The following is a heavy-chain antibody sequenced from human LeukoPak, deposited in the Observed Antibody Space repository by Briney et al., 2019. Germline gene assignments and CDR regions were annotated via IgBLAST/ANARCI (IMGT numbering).Heavy chain of an antibody. D-gene: IGHD2/OR15-2a*01. J-gene: IGHJ4*02. CDR2: ITSDGNNK. V-gene: IGHV3-30*18. CDR1: GLTFSNHG. CDR3: AKDKIFRYLDY. Sequence: GRSLRLSCAASGLTFSNHGMHWVRQAPGKELEWVAMITSDGNNKYYADSVKDRFTISRDDSKNTLYLQMNSLRDEDTAVYYCAKDKIFRYLDYWGQGALVTVTS.